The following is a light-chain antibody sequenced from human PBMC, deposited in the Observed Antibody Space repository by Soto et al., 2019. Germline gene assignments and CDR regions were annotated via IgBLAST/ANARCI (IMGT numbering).Light chain of an antibody. V-gene: IGLV2-14*01. CDR3: CSYTSSSTYV. J-gene: IGLJ1*01. CDR1: SSDVGGYNY. Sequence: QSVLTQPASVSGSPGQWITISCTGTSSDVGGYNYVFWYQQHPGKDPKLLIYDVSNRPSGVSNRFSGSKSGNTASLTISRLQAEDEADYYCCSYTSSSTYVFGTGTKLTVL. CDR2: DVS.